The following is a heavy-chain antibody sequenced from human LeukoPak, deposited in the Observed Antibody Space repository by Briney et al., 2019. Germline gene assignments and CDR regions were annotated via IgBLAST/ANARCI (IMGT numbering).Heavy chain of an antibody. CDR3: VVVVTAIGAFDY. D-gene: IGHD2-21*02. J-gene: IGHJ4*02. Sequence: ASVKVSCKASGYTFTSYYMHWVRQAPGQGLEWMGIINPSGGSTSYAQKFQGRVTMTRDMSTSTVYMELSSLRSEDTAVYYCVVVVTAIGAFDYWGQGTLVTVSS. CDR2: INPSGGST. V-gene: IGHV1-46*01. CDR1: GYTFTSYY.